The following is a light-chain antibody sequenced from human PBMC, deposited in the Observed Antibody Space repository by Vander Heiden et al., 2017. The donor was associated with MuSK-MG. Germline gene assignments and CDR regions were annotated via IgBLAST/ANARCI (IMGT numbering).Light chain of an antibody. CDR2: DAS. CDR1: QDINNY. CDR3: QQDDKVPHT. V-gene: IGKV1-33*01. J-gene: IGKJ2*01. Sequence: DIQMTQSPSSLSASVGDRVTITCQASQDINNYVNWYQQKPGKAPKLLIFDASNLHTGVPARFSGSGSRTDFTFTINSLQPEDFATYHCQQDDKVPHTFGQGTRLEIK.